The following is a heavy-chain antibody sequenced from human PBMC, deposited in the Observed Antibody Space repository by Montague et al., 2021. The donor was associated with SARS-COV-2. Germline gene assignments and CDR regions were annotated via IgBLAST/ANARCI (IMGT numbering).Heavy chain of an antibody. V-gene: IGHV3-33*01. D-gene: IGHD6-19*01. J-gene: IGHJ6*02. CDR3: ARDSLEQWLTSGLWGPLNYYYYGMDV. CDR1: GFTFSRYG. CDR2: IWYDGSNQ. Sequence: SLRLSGAASGFTFSRYGMHWVRQAPGKGLEWVAVIWYDGSNQYYADSVXGLFTISRDNSKNTLYLQMNSLRAEDTAVYYCARDSLEQWLTSGLWGPLNYYYYGMDVWGQGTTVTVSS.